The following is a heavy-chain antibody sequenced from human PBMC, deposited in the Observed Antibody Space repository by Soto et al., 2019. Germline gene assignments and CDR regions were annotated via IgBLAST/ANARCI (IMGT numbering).Heavy chain of an antibody. V-gene: IGHV1-18*01. J-gene: IGHJ3*02. Sequence: ASVKVSCKASGYTFTSYGISWVRQAPGQGLEWMGWISAYNGNTNYAQKLQGRVTMTADTSTSTAYMELSSLRSEDTAVYYCAATLTYCSSTSCATGAFDIWGQGTMVTVSS. D-gene: IGHD2-2*01. CDR3: AATLTYCSSTSCATGAFDI. CDR1: GYTFTSYG. CDR2: ISAYNGNT.